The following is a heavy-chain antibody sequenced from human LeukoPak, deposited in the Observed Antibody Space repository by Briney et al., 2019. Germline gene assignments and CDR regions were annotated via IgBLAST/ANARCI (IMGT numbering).Heavy chain of an antibody. J-gene: IGHJ5*02. Sequence: GGSLRLSCAASGFTFDDYGMSWVRQAPGKGLEWVSGINWNGGSTGYADSVKGRFTISRDNAKNSLYLQMNSLRAEDTALYHCARDSRAGWFDPWGQGTLVTVSS. CDR1: GFTFDDYG. V-gene: IGHV3-20*01. CDR3: ARDSRAGWFDP. CDR2: INWNGGST. D-gene: IGHD6-13*01.